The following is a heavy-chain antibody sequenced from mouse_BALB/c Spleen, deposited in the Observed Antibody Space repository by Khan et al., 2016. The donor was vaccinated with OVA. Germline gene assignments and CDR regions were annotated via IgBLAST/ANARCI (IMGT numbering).Heavy chain of an antibody. CDR2: IWAGGST. Sequence: QVQLKLSGPGLVAPSQSLSITCTVSGFSLTSYGVHLVRQPPGKGLEWLGVIWAGGSTKYNSALMSRLSISTDNSKSQVFLKMNSLKTDDTAIHYCARLEDIWGRGTTLTVSS. V-gene: IGHV2-9*02. J-gene: IGHJ2*01. CDR1: GFSLTSYG. CDR3: ARLEDI. D-gene: IGHD1-3*01.